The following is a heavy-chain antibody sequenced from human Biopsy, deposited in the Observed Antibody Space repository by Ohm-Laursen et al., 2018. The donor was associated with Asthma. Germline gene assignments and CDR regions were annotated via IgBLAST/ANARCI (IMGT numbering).Heavy chain of an antibody. CDR2: ISVYNGNT. D-gene: IGHD3-10*01. V-gene: IGHV1-18*01. CDR1: DYTFNSAG. CDR3: ARAVDYSHYYGIDI. J-gene: IGHJ6*02. Sequence: ASVKVSCKTSDYTFNSAGITWVRQAPGQGLEWMGWISVYNGNTKVAQKLQDRVTMITDTSTSTAYMELRSLRSDDTAVYFCARAVDYSHYYGIDIWGQGTTVTVS.